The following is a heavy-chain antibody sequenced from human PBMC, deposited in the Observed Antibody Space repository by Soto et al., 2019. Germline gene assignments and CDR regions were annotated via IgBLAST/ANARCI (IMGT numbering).Heavy chain of an antibody. V-gene: IGHV1-69*13. CDR1: GGTFSSYA. J-gene: IGHJ6*02. Sequence: SVKVSCKASGGTFSSYAISWVRQAPGQGLEWMGGIIPIFGTANYAQKFQGRVTITADESTSTAYMELSSLRSEDTAVYYCARDPYYYDSSGYYYSGMDVWGQGTKVTVSS. CDR3: ARDPYYYDSSGYYYSGMDV. D-gene: IGHD3-22*01. CDR2: IIPIFGTA.